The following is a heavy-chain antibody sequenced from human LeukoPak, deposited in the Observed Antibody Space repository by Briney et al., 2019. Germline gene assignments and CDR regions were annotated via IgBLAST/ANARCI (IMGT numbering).Heavy chain of an antibody. CDR1: GFTFSSYA. CDR2: ICGSGGST. V-gene: IGHV3-23*01. J-gene: IGHJ6*03. Sequence: GGSLRLSCAASGFTFSSYAMSWVRPAPGKGLEWVSAICGSGGSTYYADSVEGRFTISRDNSKNTLYLQMNSLRAEDTAVYYCARVDTAMANYYYYYMDVWGKGTTVTVSS. CDR3: ARVDTAMANYYYYYMDV. D-gene: IGHD5-18*01.